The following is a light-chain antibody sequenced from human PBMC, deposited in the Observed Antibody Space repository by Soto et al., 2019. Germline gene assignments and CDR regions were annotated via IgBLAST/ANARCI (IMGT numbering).Light chain of an antibody. Sequence: THAPSSLSASTGDIVTITFRASQGISSYLAWYQQKPGQAPRLLIFGASNRATGIPARFSGSGSGTDFTLTINSLEPDDFAVYYCQQRDSWPITFGQGTRLEIK. CDR1: QGISSY. CDR3: QQRDSWPIT. J-gene: IGKJ5*01. CDR2: GAS. V-gene: IGKV3D-11*01.